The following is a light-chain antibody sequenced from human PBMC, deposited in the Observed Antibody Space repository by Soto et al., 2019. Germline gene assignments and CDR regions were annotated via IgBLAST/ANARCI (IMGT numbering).Light chain of an antibody. CDR2: DAS. Sequence: EIVLTQSPGTLSFSPGERATLXCRASQSVSSSYLIWYQQKPGQAPRLLIYDASNRATGIPARFSGSGSGTDFTLTISSLEPEDFAVYYCQQRSNWPSFGQGTKVDIK. V-gene: IGKV3D-20*02. CDR1: QSVSSSY. J-gene: IGKJ1*01. CDR3: QQRSNWPS.